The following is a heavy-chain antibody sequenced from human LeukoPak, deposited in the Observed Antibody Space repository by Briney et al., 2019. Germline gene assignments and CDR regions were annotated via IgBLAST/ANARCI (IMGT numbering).Heavy chain of an antibody. CDR1: GFTFSNFW. J-gene: IGHJ4*02. V-gene: IGHV3-7*01. CDR3: ASALYGNSCL. Sequence: PGGSLRLSCAASGFTFSNFWMTWVRQAPGKGLEWVANINQDGSVENFVDSVKGRFTISRDNAKNSLYLQMNSLRAEDTAVYYCASALYGNSCLWGQGTLVTVSS. CDR2: INQDGSVE. D-gene: IGHD4-23*01.